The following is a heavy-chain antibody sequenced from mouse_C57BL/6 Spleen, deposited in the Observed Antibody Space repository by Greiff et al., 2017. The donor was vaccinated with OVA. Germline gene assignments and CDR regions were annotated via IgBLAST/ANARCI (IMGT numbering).Heavy chain of an antibody. J-gene: IGHJ2*01. CDR1: GYAFSSYW. CDR3: AKKGGTGTGDY. D-gene: IGHD4-1*01. Sequence: VKVVESGAELVKPGASVKISCKASGYAFSSYWMNWVKQRPGKGLEWIGQIYPGDGDTNYNGKFKGKATLTADKSSSTAYMQLSSLTTGESAVYFGAKKGGTGTGDYWGQGTTLTVSS. V-gene: IGHV1-80*01. CDR2: IYPGDGDT.